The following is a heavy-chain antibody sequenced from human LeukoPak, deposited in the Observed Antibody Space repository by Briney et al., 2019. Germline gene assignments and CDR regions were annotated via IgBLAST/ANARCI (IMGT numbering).Heavy chain of an antibody. D-gene: IGHD2-2*01. CDR3: AKYDLSSSWTRTGFEY. Sequence: SGGSLRLSCAASGFTFSNYAMSWVRQAPGKGLEKISSISGSDDSTFHADSVKGRFTISRDNSKNTLYLHMNNLRVEDTAVYYCAKYDLSSSWTRTGFEYWGQGTLVTVSS. V-gene: IGHV3-23*01. J-gene: IGHJ4*02. CDR2: ISGSDDST. CDR1: GFTFSNYA.